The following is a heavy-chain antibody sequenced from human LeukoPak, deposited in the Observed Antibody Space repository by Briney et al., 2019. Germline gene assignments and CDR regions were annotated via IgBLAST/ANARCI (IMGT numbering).Heavy chain of an antibody. D-gene: IGHD2-15*01. CDR1: GGSISSGDYY. CDR2: IYYSGST. J-gene: IGHJ6*02. CDR3: ASLSGRGYYYYGMDV. V-gene: IGHV4-30-4*01. Sequence: SQTLSLTCTVSGGSISSGDYYWSWLRQPPGKGLEWLGYIYYSGSTYYNPSLKSRVTISVDTSKNQFSLKLSSVTAADTAVYYCASLSGRGYYYYGMDVWGQGTTVTVSS.